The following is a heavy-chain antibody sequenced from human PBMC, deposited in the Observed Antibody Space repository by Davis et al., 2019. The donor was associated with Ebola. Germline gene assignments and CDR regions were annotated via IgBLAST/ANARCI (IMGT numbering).Heavy chain of an antibody. Sequence: PGGSLRLSCAASGFTVSSNYMSWVRQAPGKGLEWVSFIYSGGSTYYADSVKGRFTISRDNSKNTLYLQMNSLRAEDTAVYYCARDRGSRSQAFDIWGQGTMVTVSS. D-gene: IGHD3-10*01. CDR1: GFTVSSNY. V-gene: IGHV3-53*01. CDR2: IYSGGST. J-gene: IGHJ3*02. CDR3: ARDRGSRSQAFDI.